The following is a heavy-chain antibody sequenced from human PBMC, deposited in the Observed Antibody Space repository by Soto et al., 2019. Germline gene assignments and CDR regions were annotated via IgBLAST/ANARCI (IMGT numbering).Heavy chain of an antibody. Sequence: SETLSLTCVVSGYSISSDYYWGWIRQPPGKGLEWIGIIHHSGRTFYNPSLKSRVTISVDTSKNQFSLKLSSVTAADTAVYYCARCPYGDNGGYFDYWGQGALVTVSS. CDR2: IHHSGRT. CDR1: GYSISSDYY. J-gene: IGHJ4*02. D-gene: IGHD4-17*01. V-gene: IGHV4-38-2*01. CDR3: ARCPYGDNGGYFDY.